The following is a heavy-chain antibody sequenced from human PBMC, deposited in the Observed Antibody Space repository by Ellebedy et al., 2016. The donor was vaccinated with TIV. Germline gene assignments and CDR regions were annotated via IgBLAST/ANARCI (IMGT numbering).Heavy chain of an antibody. D-gene: IGHD3-10*01. CDR1: GFTFSIYA. CDR3: ARAPLWDYYYGMDV. J-gene: IGHJ6*02. Sequence: GESLKISXATSGFTFSIYAMSWVRQPPGKGLEWVSSTRTSGGSTYYADSVKGRFTISRDDSKNTLSLQMNSLRAEDTAVYYCARAPLWDYYYGMDVWGQGTTVTVSS. CDR2: TRTSGGST. V-gene: IGHV3-23*01.